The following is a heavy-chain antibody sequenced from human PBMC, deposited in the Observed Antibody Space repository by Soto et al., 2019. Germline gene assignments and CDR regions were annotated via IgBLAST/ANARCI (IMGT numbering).Heavy chain of an antibody. V-gene: IGHV3-30-3*01. Sequence: GGSLRLSCAASGFTFGAYALHWVRQAPGKGLEWVAVISYDGSNKYSADSVKGRFTITRDNSKNTLYLQMNSLRAEDTAVYCCARDRSPDYGYYRPGAFDIWGQGTMVTVSS. J-gene: IGHJ3*02. CDR1: GFTFGAYA. D-gene: IGHD4-17*01. CDR2: ISYDGSNK. CDR3: ARDRSPDYGYYRPGAFDI.